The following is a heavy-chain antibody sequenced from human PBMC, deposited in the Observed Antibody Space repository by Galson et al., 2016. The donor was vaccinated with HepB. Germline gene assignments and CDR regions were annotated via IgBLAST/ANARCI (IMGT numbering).Heavy chain of an antibody. Sequence: SVKVSCKASGFTFTAYGISWVRQAPGQGLEWMGWINPDSGVTSYAQKFQGRVTMTRDTSISTVYMELSRLKSDDTAIYYCARDRYSGSYYVGALDIWGQGTMVTVCS. CDR1: GFTFTAYG. CDR2: INPDSGVT. D-gene: IGHD1-26*01. V-gene: IGHV1-2*02. J-gene: IGHJ3*02. CDR3: ARDRYSGSYYVGALDI.